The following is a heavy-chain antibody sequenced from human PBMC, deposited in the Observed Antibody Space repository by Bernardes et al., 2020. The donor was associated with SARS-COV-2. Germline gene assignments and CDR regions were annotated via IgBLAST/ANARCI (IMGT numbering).Heavy chain of an antibody. Sequence: SETLSLTCTVSGGSISSYYWSWIRLPAGKGLEWIGRLYTTGSTNYNPSLKSRVTISLDTSKNHFSLRLTSVTAADTAVYFCARDTSTYYVFDNWGQGTQVTVSS. CDR3: ARDTSTYYVFDN. V-gene: IGHV4-4*07. J-gene: IGHJ4*02. CDR1: GGSISSYY. CDR2: LYTTGST. D-gene: IGHD1-26*01.